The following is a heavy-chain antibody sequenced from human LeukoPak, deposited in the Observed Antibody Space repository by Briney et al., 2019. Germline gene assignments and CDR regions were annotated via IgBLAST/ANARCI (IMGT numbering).Heavy chain of an antibody. CDR2: IYDSGST. CDR3: AKSNGYGLVDI. CDR1: GASISSYY. J-gene: IGHJ3*02. V-gene: IGHV4-59*01. D-gene: IGHD3-10*01. Sequence: SQTLSLTCTVSGASISSYYWSWIRQPPGKGLEWLGYIYDSGSTNYNPSLKSRVTISVDTSKNQFSLKLSSVTAADPAVYYCAKSNGYGLVDIWGQGTMVTVPS.